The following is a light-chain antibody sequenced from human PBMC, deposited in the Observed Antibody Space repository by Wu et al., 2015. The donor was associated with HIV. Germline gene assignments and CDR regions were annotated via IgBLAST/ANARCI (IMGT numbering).Light chain of an antibody. CDR3: QQRSKGIT. J-gene: IGKJ3*01. CDR1: QSVSSY. V-gene: IGKV3-11*01. Sequence: EIVLTQSPATLSLSPGERATLSCRASQSVSSYSAWYQQKPGQAPRLLIYDASNRATGIPARFSGSGSGTDFTLTISSLEPEDFAVYYCQQRSKGITFGPGTKVDIK. CDR2: DAS.